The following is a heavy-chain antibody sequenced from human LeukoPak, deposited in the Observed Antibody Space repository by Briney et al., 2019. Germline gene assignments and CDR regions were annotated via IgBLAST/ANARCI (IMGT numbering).Heavy chain of an antibody. Sequence: SETLSLTCAVYGGSFSGYYWSWIRQPPGKGLEWIGEINHSGSTNYNPSLKSRVTIEVDTSKNQFSLKLSSVTAADTAVYYCAREGVGATRFDYWGQGTLVTVSS. CDR1: GGSFSGYY. CDR3: AREGVGATRFDY. D-gene: IGHD1-26*01. CDR2: INHSGST. J-gene: IGHJ4*02. V-gene: IGHV4-34*01.